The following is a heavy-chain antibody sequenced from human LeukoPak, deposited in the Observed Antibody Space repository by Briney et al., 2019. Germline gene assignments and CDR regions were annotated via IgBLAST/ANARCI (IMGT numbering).Heavy chain of an antibody. D-gene: IGHD3-10*01. CDR3: VKDRTGTYTLDY. Sequence: GGSLRLSCAATGFTFSNYAIHGGRQAPGKGLEWVAFISDDGSRQHYADSVKGRFTISRDNSKNTLNLQMNSLRAEDTAVYYCVKDRTGTYTLDYWGQGTPVTVSS. J-gene: IGHJ4*02. CDR2: ISDDGSRQ. CDR1: GFTFSNYA. V-gene: IGHV3-30-3*01.